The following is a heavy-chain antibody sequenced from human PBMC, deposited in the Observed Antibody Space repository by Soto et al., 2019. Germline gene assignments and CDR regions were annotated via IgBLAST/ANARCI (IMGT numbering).Heavy chain of an antibody. Sequence: LKISCKGSGYGFTSYWIGWVRQMPGKGLEWMGIIFPRDSDTRYSPSFEGRVTISVDKSISTAYLQWSSLKASDTAIYYCVRRSDWFNLWGQGTLVTVSS. J-gene: IGHJ5*02. CDR2: IFPRDSDT. CDR1: GYGFTSYW. CDR3: VRRSDWFNL. V-gene: IGHV5-51*01.